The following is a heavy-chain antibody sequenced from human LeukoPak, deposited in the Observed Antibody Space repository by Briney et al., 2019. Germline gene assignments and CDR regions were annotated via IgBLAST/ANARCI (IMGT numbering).Heavy chain of an antibody. Sequence: GGSLRLSWAASGXTFSSYEVNWVRQAPGKGLEWVSYISSRGSTIYYADSVKGRFTISRDNANNSLYLQMNSLRAEDTAVYYCVRATGGSSTKSYYFDYWGQGTLVTVSS. CDR2: ISSRGSTI. V-gene: IGHV3-48*03. J-gene: IGHJ4*02. D-gene: IGHD6-6*01. CDR3: VRATGGSSTKSYYFDY. CDR1: GXTFSSYE.